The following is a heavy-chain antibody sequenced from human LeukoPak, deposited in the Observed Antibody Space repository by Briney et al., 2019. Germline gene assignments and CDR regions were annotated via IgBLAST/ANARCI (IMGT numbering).Heavy chain of an antibody. Sequence: ASETLSLTCTVSGGSINNYYWSWIRQPAGKGLEWVSVIYSGGSTYYADSVKGRFTISRDNSKNTLYLQMNSLRAEDTAVYYCAVTSHAFDIWGQGTMVTVSS. CDR1: GGSINNYY. V-gene: IGHV3-53*01. D-gene: IGHD2-21*02. J-gene: IGHJ3*02. CDR2: IYSGGST. CDR3: AVTSHAFDI.